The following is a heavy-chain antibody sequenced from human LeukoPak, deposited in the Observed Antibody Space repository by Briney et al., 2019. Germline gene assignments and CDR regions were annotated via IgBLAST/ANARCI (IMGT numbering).Heavy chain of an antibody. V-gene: IGHV3-23*01. J-gene: IGHJ4*02. CDR1: GLTFSSYA. CDR2: ISGSTGST. CDR3: AKTKVPSYYGSGSYVDY. Sequence: HPGGSLRLSCAASGLTFSSYAMTWVRQAPGKGLEWASAISGSTGSTYYADSVKGRFTISRDNSKNTLYLQMNSLRAEDTGIYYCAKTKVPSYYGSGSYVDYWGQGTLVTVSS. D-gene: IGHD3-10*01.